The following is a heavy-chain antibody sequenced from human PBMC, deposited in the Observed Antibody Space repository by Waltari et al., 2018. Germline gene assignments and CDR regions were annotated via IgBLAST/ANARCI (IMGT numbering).Heavy chain of an antibody. D-gene: IGHD2-2*01. J-gene: IGHJ4*02. CDR3: GRAPATSWFGYSVY. CDR1: GASFGGFY. Sequence: QVQLQQWGAGLLKPSETLSLTCGESGASFGGFYWSWIRQAPGKGLEWIGDITHTGDSNITPSRKGRLTISVDTSKRQFSLELTSVTPADTAVYYCGRAPATSWFGYSVYWGQGTVVTVSS. CDR2: ITHTGDS. V-gene: IGHV4-34*01.